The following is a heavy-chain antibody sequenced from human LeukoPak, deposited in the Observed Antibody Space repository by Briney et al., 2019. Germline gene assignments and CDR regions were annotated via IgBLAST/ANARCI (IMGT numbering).Heavy chain of an antibody. Sequence: SETLSLTCTVSGDSISSYYWSWIRQRAAKGLEWIGRIYTSGSTNYNPSLKSRFTMSVDTSTNQFSLKLSSVTAADTAVYYCARDHDAFDIWGQGTMVTVSS. CDR3: ARDHDAFDI. CDR2: IYTSGST. V-gene: IGHV4-4*07. CDR1: GDSISSYY. J-gene: IGHJ3*02.